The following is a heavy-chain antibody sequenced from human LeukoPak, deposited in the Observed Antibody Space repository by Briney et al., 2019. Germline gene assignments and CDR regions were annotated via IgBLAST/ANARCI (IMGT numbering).Heavy chain of an antibody. V-gene: IGHV1-8*01. CDR1: GYTFTSYD. J-gene: IGHJ6*02. CDR3: ARLYDFWSGYFRYYGMDV. Sequence: ASVTVSCKASGYTFTSYDINWVRQAPGQGLEWMGWMNPNSGNTGYAQKFQGRVTMTRNTSISTAYMELSSLRSEDTAVYYCARLYDFWSGYFRYYGMDVWGQGTTVTVSS. D-gene: IGHD3-3*01. CDR2: MNPNSGNT.